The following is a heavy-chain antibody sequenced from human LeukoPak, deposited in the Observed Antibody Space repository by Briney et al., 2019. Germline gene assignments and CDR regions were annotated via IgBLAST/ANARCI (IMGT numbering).Heavy chain of an antibody. J-gene: IGHJ4*02. Sequence: GGSLRLSCTASGFTVNNNHMSWVRQAPGKGLEWVSVTYSGGFTHYADSVKGRFSVSRDNSKNTLYLPMNSLRAEDTALYYCARIDNGDSYWGQGTLVTVSS. D-gene: IGHD4-17*01. V-gene: IGHV3-53*01. CDR3: ARIDNGDSY. CDR2: TYSGGFT. CDR1: GFTVNNNH.